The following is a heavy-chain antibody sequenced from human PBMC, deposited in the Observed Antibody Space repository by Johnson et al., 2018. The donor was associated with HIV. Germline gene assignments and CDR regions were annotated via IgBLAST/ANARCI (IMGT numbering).Heavy chain of an antibody. CDR1: GFTFTNYG. D-gene: IGHD6-13*01. J-gene: IGHJ3*02. Sequence: VQLVESGGGLIQPGGSLRLSCAASGFTFTNYGMHWVRQAPGKGLEWVAFIRYDGSNKYYADSVKGRFTISRDNSRDTVHLQMNSLRSEDTAVYYCASRGREIVAAGILGAFDIWGQGTMVTVSS. V-gene: IGHV3-30*02. CDR3: ASRGREIVAAGILGAFDI. CDR2: IRYDGSNK.